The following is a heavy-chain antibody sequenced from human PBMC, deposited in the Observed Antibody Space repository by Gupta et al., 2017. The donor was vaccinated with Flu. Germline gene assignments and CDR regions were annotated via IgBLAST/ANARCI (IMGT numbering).Heavy chain of an antibody. D-gene: IGHD3-22*01. CDR2: LSNSGGSP. J-gene: IGHJ4*02. Sequence: YTMNWVRQAPGKGLEWVSTLSNSGGSPYYADSGKGRFSIFRDNSKNTLYLQMNSLRAEDTAVYFCYYDTSGYYLTKYHDYWGQGTLVTVSS. V-gene: IGHV3-23*01. CDR1: YT. CDR3: YYDTSGYYLTKYHDY.